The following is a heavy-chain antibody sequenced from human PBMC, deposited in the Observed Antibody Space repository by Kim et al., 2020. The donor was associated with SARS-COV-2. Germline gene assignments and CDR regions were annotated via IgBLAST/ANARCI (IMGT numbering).Heavy chain of an antibody. J-gene: IGHJ4*01. D-gene: IGHD1-26*01. CDR3: AKSCSGCYFGYDY. CDR1: GFTFNTYG. CDR2: ITYDGSNK. Sequence: GGSLRLSCAASGFTFNTYGMHWVRQAPGKGLEWVAVITYDGSNKYYAYSVKGRFTISRDNSKNTLNLQMNSLRMEISAVYYCAKSCSGCYFGYDYWGQGTMVTVSS. V-gene: IGHV3-30*18.